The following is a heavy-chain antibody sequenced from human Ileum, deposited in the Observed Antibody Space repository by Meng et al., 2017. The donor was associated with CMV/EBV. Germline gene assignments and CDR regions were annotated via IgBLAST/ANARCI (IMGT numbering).Heavy chain of an antibody. J-gene: IGHJ4*02. CDR1: GFAFGSHA. CDR2: IGGSGHLT. CDR3: VKTTKRPYS. Sequence: LTCAASGFAFGSHAMNWVRRAPGKGLEWVTTIGGSGHLTWYAYSVRGRFTLTRDNSKNTLFLHKNSLRADDTAVYFGVKTTKRPYSWGQGTLVTVSS. D-gene: IGHD2-15*01. V-gene: IGHV3-23*01.